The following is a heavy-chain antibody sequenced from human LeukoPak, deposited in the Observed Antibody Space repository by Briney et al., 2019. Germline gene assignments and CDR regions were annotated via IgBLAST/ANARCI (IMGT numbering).Heavy chain of an antibody. CDR2: INHSGST. Sequence: PSETLSLTCAVYGGSFSGYYWRWIRQPPGKGLEWIGEINHSGSTNYNPSLKSRVTISVDTSKNHFSLKLSSVTAADTAVYYCARGSKITIFGVVTAYYFDYWGQGTLVTVSS. J-gene: IGHJ4*02. CDR1: GGSFSGYY. V-gene: IGHV4-34*01. D-gene: IGHD3-3*01. CDR3: ARGSKITIFGVVTAYYFDY.